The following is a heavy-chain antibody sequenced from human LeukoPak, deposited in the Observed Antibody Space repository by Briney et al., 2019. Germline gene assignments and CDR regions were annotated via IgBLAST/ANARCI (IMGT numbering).Heavy chain of an antibody. D-gene: IGHD1-26*01. V-gene: IGHV3-21*01. Sequence: GGSLRLSCAASGFTFSSYSMNWVRQAPGKGLEWVSSISSSSSYIYYADSVKGRFTISRDNAKNSLYLQMNSLRAEDTAVYYCAREKDGYSGSSPFDYWGQGTLVTVSS. CDR2: ISSSSSYI. J-gene: IGHJ4*02. CDR3: AREKDGYSGSSPFDY. CDR1: GFTFSSYS.